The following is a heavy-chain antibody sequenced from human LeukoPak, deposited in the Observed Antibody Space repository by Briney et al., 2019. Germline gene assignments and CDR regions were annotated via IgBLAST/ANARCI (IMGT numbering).Heavy chain of an antibody. J-gene: IGHJ6*03. Sequence: ASVKVSCKASGYTSTSYYMHWVRQAPGQGLEWMGIINPSGGSTNYAQKFQGRVTMTRDTSTNTVYMELSSLRSEDTAVYYCAKPYSSGWMEYYYYYMDVWGKGTTVTISS. CDR2: INPSGGST. CDR3: AKPYSSGWMEYYYYYMDV. V-gene: IGHV1-46*01. CDR1: GYTSTSYY. D-gene: IGHD6-19*01.